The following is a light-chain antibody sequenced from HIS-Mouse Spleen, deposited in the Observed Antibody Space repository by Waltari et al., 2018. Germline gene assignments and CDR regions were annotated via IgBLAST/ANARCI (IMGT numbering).Light chain of an antibody. Sequence: SSELTQDPAVSVALGQTVRITCQGDSLRSYYASWYQQKPGQAPVLVIYGKNNRPSGMPDRFPGYSSGNTAALTITGAQAEDEADYYCNSRDSSGNHVVFGGGTKLTVL. J-gene: IGLJ2*01. CDR3: NSRDSSGNHVV. CDR1: SLRSYY. V-gene: IGLV3-19*01. CDR2: GKN.